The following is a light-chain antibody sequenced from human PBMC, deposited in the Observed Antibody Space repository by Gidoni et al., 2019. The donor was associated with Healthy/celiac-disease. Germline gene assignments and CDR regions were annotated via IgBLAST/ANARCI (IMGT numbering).Light chain of an antibody. J-gene: IGKJ1*01. V-gene: IGKV1-5*03. CDR2: KAS. Sequence: DIQMTQSPSTLSASVGDRVTITCRASQSISSWLAWYQQKPVKAPKLLIYKASSLESGVPSRFSGSGSGTEFTFTISSLQPDDFATYYCQQYNSYSWTFGQGTKVEIK. CDR1: QSISSW. CDR3: QQYNSYSWT.